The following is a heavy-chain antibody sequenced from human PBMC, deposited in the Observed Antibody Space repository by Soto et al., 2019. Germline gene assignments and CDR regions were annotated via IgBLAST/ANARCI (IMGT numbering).Heavy chain of an antibody. CDR2: IRRNAYGGTT. J-gene: IGHJ4*02. CDR1: GFTFGDYA. D-gene: IGHD3-16*01. V-gene: IGHV3-49*04. CDR3: TRASSLDFDF. Sequence: GGSLRLSCTTSGFTFGDYALSWVRQAPGKGLEWVGFIRRNAYGGTTDYAASVKGRFTISRDDSKSIAYLQMNSLRTEDTALYYYTRASSLDFDFWGQGTLVTVSS.